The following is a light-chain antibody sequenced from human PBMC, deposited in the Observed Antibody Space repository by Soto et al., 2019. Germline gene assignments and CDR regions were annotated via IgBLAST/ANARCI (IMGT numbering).Light chain of an antibody. CDR1: SSNIGARYD. Sequence: QSVLTQPPSVSGAPGQRVTISCTGSSSNIGARYDVHWYQQLPGTAPKLLIYDNSNRPSGVPDLFSGSKSGTSASLAITGLQAEDEADYYCQSYDSSLSGSWVFGGGTKLTVL. J-gene: IGLJ3*02. V-gene: IGLV1-40*01. CDR2: DNS. CDR3: QSYDSSLSGSWV.